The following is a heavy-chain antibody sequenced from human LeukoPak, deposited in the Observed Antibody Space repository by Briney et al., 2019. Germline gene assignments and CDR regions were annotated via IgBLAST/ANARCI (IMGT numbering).Heavy chain of an antibody. V-gene: IGHV3-48*01. CDR2: ISSTSSTV. CDR1: GFTFSSYS. D-gene: IGHD2-15*01. CDR3: ARERGIVVVVALDY. J-gene: IGHJ4*02. Sequence: GGSLRLSCAVSGFTFSSYSMTRVRQAPGKGLEWVSYISSTSSTVYYADSVKGRFTISRDNVKNSLYLQMNSLRAEDTAVYYCARERGIVVVVALDYWGQGTLVTVSS.